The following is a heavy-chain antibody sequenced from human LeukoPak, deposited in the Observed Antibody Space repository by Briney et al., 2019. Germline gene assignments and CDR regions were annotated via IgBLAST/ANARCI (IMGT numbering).Heavy chain of an antibody. CDR3: ARKGYSGYDYLDY. J-gene: IGHJ4*02. V-gene: IGHV3-30*03. CDR2: ISYDGSNK. Sequence: GRSLRLSCAASGFTFSSYGMHGVRQAPGKGLEWVAVISYDGSNKYYADSVKGRFTISRDNSKNTLYLQMNSLRAEDTAVYYCARKGYSGYDYLDYWGQGTLVTVSS. CDR1: GFTFSSYG. D-gene: IGHD5-12*01.